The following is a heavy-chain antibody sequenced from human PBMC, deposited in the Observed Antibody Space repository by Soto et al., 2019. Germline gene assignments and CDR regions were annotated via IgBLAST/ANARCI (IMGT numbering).Heavy chain of an antibody. CDR3: ARHLAAAAPD. V-gene: IGHV4-39*01. Sequence: SETLSLTCTVSGGSIGSSSYYWGWIRQPPGKGLEWIGSIYYSGSTYYNPSLKSRVTISVDTSKNQFSLKLSSATAADTAVYYCARHLAAAAPDWGQGTLVTVSS. CDR2: IYYSGST. J-gene: IGHJ4*02. D-gene: IGHD6-13*01. CDR1: GGSIGSSSYY.